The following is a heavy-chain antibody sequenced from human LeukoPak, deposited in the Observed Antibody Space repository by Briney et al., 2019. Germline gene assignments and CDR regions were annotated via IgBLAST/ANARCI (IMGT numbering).Heavy chain of an antibody. CDR2: VSGSGGGT. CDR1: GFTFSSYA. J-gene: IGHJ4*02. V-gene: IGHV3-23*01. CDR3: AKRSCSSSGYYHLDY. Sequence: PGGSLRLSCAASGFTFSSYAMGWVRQAPGKGLEWVSLVSGSGGGTYYADSVKGRFTISRDNSKNTLFLQMNSLRAEDTAIYYCAKRSCSSSGYYHLDYWGQGTLVTVSS. D-gene: IGHD2-2*01.